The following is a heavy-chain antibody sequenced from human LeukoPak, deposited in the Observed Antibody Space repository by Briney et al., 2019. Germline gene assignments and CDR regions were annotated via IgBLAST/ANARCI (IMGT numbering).Heavy chain of an antibody. CDR3: ARDGEGDEGWDY. V-gene: IGHV4-59*11. CDR1: PVSIRRHF. D-gene: IGHD3-10*01. CDR2: FSYGGNT. J-gene: IGHJ4*02. Sequence: SETLSLTCSVSPVSIRRHFWIWIRQSPGKGLEYIGRFSYGGNTDYNPSLKGRVSISADTSKNQFFLRLISVTAADTAIYYCARDGEGDEGWDYWGQGTLVTVSS.